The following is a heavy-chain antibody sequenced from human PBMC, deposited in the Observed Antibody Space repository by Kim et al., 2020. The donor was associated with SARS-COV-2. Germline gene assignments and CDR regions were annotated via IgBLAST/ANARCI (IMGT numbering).Heavy chain of an antibody. Sequence: GGSLRLSCAASGFTFDDYAMHWVRQAPGKGLECVSGISWNSGSIGYADSVKGRFTISRDNAKNSLYLQMNSLRAEDTALYYCAKDLGSSSGGVDYWGQGTLVTVSS. CDR3: AKDLGSSSGGVDY. J-gene: IGHJ4*02. CDR2: ISWNSGSI. D-gene: IGHD6-13*01. V-gene: IGHV3-9*01. CDR1: GFTFDDYA.